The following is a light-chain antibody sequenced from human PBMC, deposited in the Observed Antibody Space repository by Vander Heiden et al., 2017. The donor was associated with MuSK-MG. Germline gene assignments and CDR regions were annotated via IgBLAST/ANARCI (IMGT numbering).Light chain of an antibody. Sequence: EIVMTKSPATLSVTQGESATLSCRASQSVSSNLAWYQQKPGQAPRLLIYGASTRATGIPARFSGSGSGTEFTLTISSLQSEDFAVYYCQQYYNGPNTFGQGTKLEIK. CDR2: GAS. J-gene: IGKJ2*01. CDR3: QQYYNGPNT. V-gene: IGKV3-15*01. CDR1: QSVSSN.